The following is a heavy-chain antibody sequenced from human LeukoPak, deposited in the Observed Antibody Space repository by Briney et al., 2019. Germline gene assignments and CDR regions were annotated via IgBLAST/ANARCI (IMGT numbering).Heavy chain of an antibody. CDR3: AKAPKGILLWFGESIHFDY. CDR2: ISGSGGST. CDR1: GFTFSSYA. D-gene: IGHD3-10*01. V-gene: IGHV3-23*01. Sequence: GGSLRLSCAASGFTFSSYAMSWVRPAPGKGLEWVSAISGSGGSTYYADSVKGRFTISRDNSKNTPYLQMNSLRAEDTAVYYCAKAPKGILLWFGESIHFDYWGQGTLVTVSS. J-gene: IGHJ4*02.